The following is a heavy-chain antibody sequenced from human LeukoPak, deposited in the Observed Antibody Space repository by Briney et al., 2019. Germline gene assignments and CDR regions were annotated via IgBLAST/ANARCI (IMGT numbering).Heavy chain of an antibody. Sequence: GGSLRLSCAASGFTFSDYYMTWIRQAPGKGLEWVSYISSSSTYTNYADSVKGRFTISRDNAKNSLYLQMNSLRDEDTAVYYCARGACSTSCYLFDYWGQGTLVTVSS. CDR2: ISSSSTYT. CDR1: GFTFSDYY. J-gene: IGHJ4*02. CDR3: ARGACSTSCYLFDY. V-gene: IGHV3-11*06. D-gene: IGHD2-2*01.